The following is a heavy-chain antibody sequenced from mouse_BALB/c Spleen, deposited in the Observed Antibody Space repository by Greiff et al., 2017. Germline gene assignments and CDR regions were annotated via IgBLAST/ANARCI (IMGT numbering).Heavy chain of an antibody. CDR3: ASHYYGYLYAMDY. CDR1: GFTFSSYY. J-gene: IGHJ4*01. Sequence: EVQGVESGGGLVKLGGSLKLSCAASGFTFSSYYMSWVRQTPEKRLELVAAINSNGGSTYYPDTVKGRFTISRDNAKNTLYLQMSSLKSEDTALYYCASHYYGYLYAMDYWGQGTSVTVSS. D-gene: IGHD1-2*01. CDR2: INSNGGST. V-gene: IGHV5-6-2*01.